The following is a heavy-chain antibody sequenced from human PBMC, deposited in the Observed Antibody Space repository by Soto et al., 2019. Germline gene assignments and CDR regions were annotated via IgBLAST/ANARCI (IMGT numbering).Heavy chain of an antibody. CDR1: GLTFTNPG. CDR2: IKSKTDGGTT. CDR3: TTDSYSTIIIVRFDY. V-gene: IGHV3-15*07. J-gene: IGHJ4*01. D-gene: IGHD3-22*01. Sequence: GGSLNLSCAAFGLTFTNPGINWSRQAQEKGLEWVGRIKSKTDGGTTDYAEPVKGRFAISRDDSNNMVYLQMNSLKIEDTAVYYCTTDSYSTIIIVRFDYWGHGTLVTVSS.